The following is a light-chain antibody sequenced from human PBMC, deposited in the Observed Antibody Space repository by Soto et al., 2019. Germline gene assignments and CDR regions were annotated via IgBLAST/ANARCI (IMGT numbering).Light chain of an antibody. J-gene: IGKJ4*01. CDR3: QQRSDWPAGPT. CDR1: QSVSSD. CDR2: DAS. Sequence: EIVLTQSPATLSLSPGERATLSCRASQSVSSDLAWYQQKPGQAPRLLIYDASNRATGIPARFSGSGSGTDLTLTISSLEPEDFAVYCCQQRSDWPAGPTVGGGTKVEI. V-gene: IGKV3-11*01.